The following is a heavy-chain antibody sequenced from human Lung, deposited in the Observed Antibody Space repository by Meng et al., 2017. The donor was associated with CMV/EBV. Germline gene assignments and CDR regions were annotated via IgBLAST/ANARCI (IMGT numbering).Heavy chain of an antibody. CDR1: PGSISSYY. J-gene: IGHJ3*01. Sequence: SETLSLXCTVSPGSISSYYWSWIRQPPGKGLEWIGYVSDSGNTNYNPSLKSRVTISIDTSKNQFSLNLSSVTATDTAVSYCGDSIQCANLCGGDYYHGAFDLWGQGAVVTVSS. D-gene: IGHD2-21*01. V-gene: IGHV4-59*08. CDR3: GDSIQCANLCGGDYYHGAFDL. CDR2: VSDSGNT.